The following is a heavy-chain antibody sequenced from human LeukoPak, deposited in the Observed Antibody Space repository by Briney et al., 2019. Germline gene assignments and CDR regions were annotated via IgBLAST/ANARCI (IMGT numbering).Heavy chain of an antibody. D-gene: IGHD3-10*01. Sequence: GASVKVSCKASGYTFTGYYMHWVRQAPGQGLEWMGWINPNSGGTNYAQKFQGRVTMTRDTSIGTAYMELSRLRSDDTAVYYCARDATMVRGVGSWFDPWGQGTLVTVSS. V-gene: IGHV1-2*02. CDR1: GYTFTGYY. CDR2: INPNSGGT. CDR3: ARDATMVRGVGSWFDP. J-gene: IGHJ5*02.